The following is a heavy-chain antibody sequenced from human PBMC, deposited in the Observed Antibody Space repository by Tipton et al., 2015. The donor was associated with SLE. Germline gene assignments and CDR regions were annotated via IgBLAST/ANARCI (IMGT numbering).Heavy chain of an antibody. V-gene: IGHV3-33*01. D-gene: IGHD1-26*01. Sequence: SLRLSCAASGFTFSSYGMHWVRQAPGKGLEWVAVIWYDGSNKYYADSVKGRFTISRDNSKNTLYLQMNSLRTEDTAVYYCARAPSGRVMGTPTGHGYWGQGTLVTVSS. J-gene: IGHJ4*02. CDR1: GFTFSSYG. CDR3: ARAPSGRVMGTPTGHGY. CDR2: IWYDGSNK.